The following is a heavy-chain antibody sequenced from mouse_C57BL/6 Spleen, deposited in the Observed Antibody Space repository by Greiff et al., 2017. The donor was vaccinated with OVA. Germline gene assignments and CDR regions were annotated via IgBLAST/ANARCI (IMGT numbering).Heavy chain of an antibody. Sequence: EVQGEESGGGLVKPGGSLKLSCANSGFTFSSYAMSWVRQTPEKRLEWVATISDGGSYTYYPDNVKGRFTISRDNAKNNLYLQMSHLKSEDTAMYYCARERGDDYDLLDYWGQGTTLTVSS. V-gene: IGHV5-4*01. J-gene: IGHJ2*01. D-gene: IGHD2-4*01. CDR1: GFTFSSYA. CDR3: ARERGDDYDLLDY. CDR2: ISDGGSYT.